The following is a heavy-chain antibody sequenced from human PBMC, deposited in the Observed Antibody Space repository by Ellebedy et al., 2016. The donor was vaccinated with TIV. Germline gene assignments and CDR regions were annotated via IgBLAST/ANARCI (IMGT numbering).Heavy chain of an antibody. CDR2: ISAYNGNT. CDR1: GYTFTSYG. CDR3: ARRGSEWELI. J-gene: IGHJ4*02. Sequence: AASVKVSCKASGYTFTSYGISWVRQAPGQGLEWMGWISAYNGNTHYAQKLQGRVTMSTDTSTSTADMELRSLRSDDTAVYYGARRGSEWELIWGQGTLVTVSS. D-gene: IGHD1-26*01. V-gene: IGHV1-18*01.